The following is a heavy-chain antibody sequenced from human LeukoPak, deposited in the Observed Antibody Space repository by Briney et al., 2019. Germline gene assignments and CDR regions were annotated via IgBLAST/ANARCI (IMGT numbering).Heavy chain of an antibody. CDR3: ARGNVECIGDICYKRANWFDP. J-gene: IGHJ5*02. CDR2: INPKSGAT. V-gene: IGHV1-2*02. D-gene: IGHD2-8*02. CDR1: GYTFIGNY. Sequence: ASVKVSCKASGYTFIGNYIHWVRQAPGQGLEWMGWINPKSGATSSARKFQGRVTMTRDTSIGTAYMELSRLRSDDTAVYYWARGNVECIGDICYKRANWFDPWGQGTLVTVSS.